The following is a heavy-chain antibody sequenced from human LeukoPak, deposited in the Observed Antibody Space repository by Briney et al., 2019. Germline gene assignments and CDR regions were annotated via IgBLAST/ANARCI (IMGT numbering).Heavy chain of an antibody. J-gene: IGHJ6*04. Sequence: GGSLRLSCAASGFTFSTYAMTWVRQTPGRGLEWVSGIRGTGGSSYYSDSVKGRFIISRDNSKNTLYLQMNSLRAEDTAVYYCAKGGLRLFIAVWGKGTTVTISS. CDR1: GFTFSTYA. CDR3: AKGGLRLFIAV. D-gene: IGHD4-17*01. CDR2: IRGTGGSS. V-gene: IGHV3-23*01.